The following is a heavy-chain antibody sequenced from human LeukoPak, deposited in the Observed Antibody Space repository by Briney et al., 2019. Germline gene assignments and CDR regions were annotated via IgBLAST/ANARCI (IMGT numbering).Heavy chain of an antibody. J-gene: IGHJ4*02. CDR1: GFTVSSYW. CDR2: IRRDGTT. V-gene: IGHV3-74*01. CDR3: AKDAGQATPFDY. Sequence: GGSLTLSCAATGFTVSSYWIHWVRQAPGKGLVWVSLIRRDGTTSFAASVQGRFTISRDNARNTLYLQMNSLAAEDTAVYYCAKDAGQATPFDYWGRGTLVTVSS. D-gene: IGHD2-15*01.